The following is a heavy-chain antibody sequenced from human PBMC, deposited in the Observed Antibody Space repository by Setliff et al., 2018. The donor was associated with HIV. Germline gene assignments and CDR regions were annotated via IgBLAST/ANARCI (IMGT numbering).Heavy chain of an antibody. D-gene: IGHD2-2*01. Sequence: SATLSLTCAVYGGSFSEYYWGWIRQFPGRELEPPGRGLEWIGQIYHTGSTLYNPSLGSRLTISVDTSKNQFSLKLTSVTAADTAFYYCARGSRRGVVDYWGQRTLVTVSS. CDR2: IYHTGST. V-gene: IGHV4-34*09. CDR1: GGSFSEYY. J-gene: IGHJ4*02. CDR3: ARGSRRGVVDY.